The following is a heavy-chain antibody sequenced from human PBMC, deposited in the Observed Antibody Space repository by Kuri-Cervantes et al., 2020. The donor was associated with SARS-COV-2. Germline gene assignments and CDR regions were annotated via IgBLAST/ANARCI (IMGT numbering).Heavy chain of an antibody. V-gene: IGHV3-30*18. CDR3: AKDPAPDCSTRSCSFDY. CDR1: GFTFSDYY. Sequence: GESLKISCAASGFTFSDYYMSWIRRAPGKGLEWMALISYDGSVRHYAESVKGRFTISRDNFNDTLFLQMNSLRPDDTAVYYCAKDPAPDCSTRSCSFDYWGQGARVTVSS. D-gene: IGHD2-2*01. CDR2: ISYDGSVR. J-gene: IGHJ4*02.